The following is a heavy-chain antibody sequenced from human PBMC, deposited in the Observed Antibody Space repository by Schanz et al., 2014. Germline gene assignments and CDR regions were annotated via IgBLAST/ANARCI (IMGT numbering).Heavy chain of an antibody. CDR1: GFIFSDHY. V-gene: IGHV3-11*01. J-gene: IGHJ6*02. CDR2: ISSGSSTI. CDR3: ATSYSSSPYFYVMDV. Sequence: QVQLVESGGGLVKPGGSLRLSCVVSGFIFSDHYMSWIRQAPGKGLEWISYISSGSSTIHYADSVKGRFTISRDNAKNSLFLQMNSLRAEDTAIYYCATSYSSSPYFYVMDVWGQGTTVTVSS. D-gene: IGHD6-6*01.